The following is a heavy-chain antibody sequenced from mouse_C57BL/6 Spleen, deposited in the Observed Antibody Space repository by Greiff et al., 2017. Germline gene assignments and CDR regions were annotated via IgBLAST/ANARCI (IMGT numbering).Heavy chain of an antibody. CDR2: INPSSGYT. CDR1: GYTFTSYW. CDR3: ARYYDGYPFDY. V-gene: IGHV1-7*01. J-gene: IGHJ2*01. D-gene: IGHD2-3*01. Sequence: QVQLQPSGAELAKPGASVKLSCKASGYTFTSYWMHWVKQRPGQGLEWIGYINPSSGYTKYNQKFKDKATVTADKSSSTAYLQLRSLTYEASAFYAFARYYDGYPFDYWGQGTTLTVSS.